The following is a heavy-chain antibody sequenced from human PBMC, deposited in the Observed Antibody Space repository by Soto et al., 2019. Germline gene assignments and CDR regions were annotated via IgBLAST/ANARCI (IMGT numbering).Heavy chain of an antibody. CDR3: ARTGYSSGWYKAAFDI. Sequence: SETLSLTCAVYCGSFIGYYWSWIRQPPGKGLEWIGEINHSGSTNYNPSLKSRVTISVDTSKNQFSLKLSSVTAADAAVYYCARTGYSSGWYKAAFDIWGQGTMDTVS. D-gene: IGHD6-19*01. V-gene: IGHV4-34*01. J-gene: IGHJ3*02. CDR2: INHSGST. CDR1: CGSFIGYY.